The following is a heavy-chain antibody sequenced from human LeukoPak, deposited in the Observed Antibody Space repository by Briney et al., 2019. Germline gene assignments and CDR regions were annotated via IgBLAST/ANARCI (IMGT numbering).Heavy chain of an antibody. CDR3: ARHARYCSSTSCYATRFDP. CDR2: IKHSGST. V-gene: IGHV4-34*01. CDR1: GGSFSGYY. J-gene: IGHJ5*02. D-gene: IGHD2-2*01. Sequence: SETLSLTCAVYGGSFSGYYWSWIRQPPGKGLEWIGEIKHSGSTNYNPSLKSRVTISVDTSKNQFSLKLSSVTAADTAVYYCARHARYCSSTSCYATRFDPWGQGTLVTVSS.